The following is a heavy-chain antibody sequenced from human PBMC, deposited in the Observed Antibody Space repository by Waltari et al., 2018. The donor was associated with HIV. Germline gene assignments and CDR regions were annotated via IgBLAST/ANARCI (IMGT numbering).Heavy chain of an antibody. V-gene: IGHV1-18*01. D-gene: IGHD3-3*01. CDR2: ISAYNGNT. CDR1: GYTFTSYG. Sequence: QVQLVQSGAEVKKPGASVKVSCKASGYTFTSYGISWVRQAPGQGLEWMGWISAYNGNTNYAQKLQGRATMTTDTSTSTAYMELRSLGSDDTAVYYCARDSKGDFWSGPISKDYWGQGTLVTVSS. J-gene: IGHJ4*02. CDR3: ARDSKGDFWSGPISKDY.